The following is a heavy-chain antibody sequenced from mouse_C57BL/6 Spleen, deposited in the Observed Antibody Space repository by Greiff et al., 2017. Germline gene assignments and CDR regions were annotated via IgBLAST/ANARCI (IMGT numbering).Heavy chain of an antibody. CDR1: GYAFSSSW. D-gene: IGHD3-2*02. J-gene: IGHJ2*01. CDR2: IYPGDGDT. CDR3: ASGRPYSSGYGY. V-gene: IGHV1-82*01. Sequence: QVQLQQSGPELVKPGASVKISCKASGYAFSSSWMNWVKQRPGKGLEWIGRIYPGDGDTNYNGKFKGKATLTADKSSSTAYMQLSSLTSEDSAVYFCASGRPYSSGYGYWGQGTTLTVSS.